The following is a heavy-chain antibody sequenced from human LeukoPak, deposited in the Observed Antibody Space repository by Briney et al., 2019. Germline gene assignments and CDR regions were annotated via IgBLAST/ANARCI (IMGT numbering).Heavy chain of an antibody. J-gene: IGHJ3*02. V-gene: IGHV4-34*01. CDR3: ARGLTIWFGESDDAFDI. CDR2: INHSGST. CDR1: GGSPRASY. Sequence: SETLSLTSAVYGGSPRASYWSWIRPPPGEGLGWSGEINHSGSTIYNTSLTSRVATSVDTSKNQFSLKLSSVTAADTAVYYCARGLTIWFGESDDAFDIWGKGTMVTVSS. D-gene: IGHD3-10*01.